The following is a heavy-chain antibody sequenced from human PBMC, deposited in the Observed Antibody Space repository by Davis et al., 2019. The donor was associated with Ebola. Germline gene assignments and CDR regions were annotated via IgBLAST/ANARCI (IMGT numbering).Heavy chain of an antibody. Sequence: GESLKISCAASGFTFSSYGMHWVRQAPGKGLEWVAFIRYDGSNKYYADSVKGRFTISRDNSKNTLYLQMNSLRAEDTAVYYCAKDLQSGSYYGRFDYWGQGTLVTVSS. CDR1: GFTFSSYG. V-gene: IGHV3-30*02. D-gene: IGHD1-26*01. CDR2: IRYDGSNK. J-gene: IGHJ4*02. CDR3: AKDLQSGSYYGRFDY.